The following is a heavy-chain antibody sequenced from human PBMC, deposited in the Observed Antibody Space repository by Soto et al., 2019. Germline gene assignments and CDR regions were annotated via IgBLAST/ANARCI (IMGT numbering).Heavy chain of an antibody. V-gene: IGHV6-1*01. D-gene: IGHD2-15*01. CDR2: TYYRSRWYS. J-gene: IGHJ6*02. CDR3: ARSEEDSDYYDYGMDV. Sequence: PSQTLSLTCVGSVDTVSSNSVAWNLVSQSPSRGLEWLGRTYYRSRWYSDYAVSVRSRIDINADTSKNQVSLQLNSVTPEDTAVYYCARSEEDSDYYDYGMDVWGQGTTVTVSS. CDR1: VDTVSSNSVA.